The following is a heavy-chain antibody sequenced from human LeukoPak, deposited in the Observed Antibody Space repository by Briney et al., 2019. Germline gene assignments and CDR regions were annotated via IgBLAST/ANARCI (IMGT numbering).Heavy chain of an antibody. CDR1: GYTFTSYD. J-gene: IGHJ3*02. Sequence: ASVKVSCKASGYTFTSYDINWVRQATGQGLEWMGWMNPNSGNTGYAQKFQGRVTMTRNTSISTAYMELSSLRSEDTAVYYCARLGRYCSGGSCSYNIWGQGTMVTVSP. V-gene: IGHV1-8*01. CDR2: MNPNSGNT. CDR3: ARLGRYCSGGSCSYNI. D-gene: IGHD2-15*01.